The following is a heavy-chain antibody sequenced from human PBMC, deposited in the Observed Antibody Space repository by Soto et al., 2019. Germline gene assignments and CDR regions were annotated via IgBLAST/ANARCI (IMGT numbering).Heavy chain of an antibody. V-gene: IGHV3-23*01. CDR2: IDVTGFST. J-gene: IGHJ4*02. Sequence: PGGSLRLSCAASGFTFSNYAMSCVRQAPWKGLEWVSAIDVTGFSTYYADSVKGRFTISGDNSRNTLYLQMNSLRAEDTALYYCAKRAAGTGSDSWGQRTMVTVSS. D-gene: IGHD6-13*01. CDR3: AKRAAGTGSDS. CDR1: GFTFSNYA.